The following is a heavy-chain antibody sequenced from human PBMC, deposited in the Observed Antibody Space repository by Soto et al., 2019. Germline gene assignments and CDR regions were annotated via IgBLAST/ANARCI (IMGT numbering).Heavy chain of an antibody. Sequence: EVQLLESGGGLVQPGGSLRLSCVASGFTFSTYAMSWVRQAPGKGLEWVSGITSYGDTTYYADSVKGRFSISRDNSKNTLYLQMNGLRVEDTAVYYCANSPTTVAGTNYYFDYWGQGTLVTVSS. J-gene: IGHJ4*02. D-gene: IGHD6-19*01. CDR2: ITSYGDTT. CDR3: ANSPTTVAGTNYYFDY. V-gene: IGHV3-23*01. CDR1: GFTFSTYA.